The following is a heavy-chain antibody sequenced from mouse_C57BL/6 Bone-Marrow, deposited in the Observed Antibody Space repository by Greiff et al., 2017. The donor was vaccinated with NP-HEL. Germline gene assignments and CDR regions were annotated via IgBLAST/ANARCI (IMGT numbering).Heavy chain of an antibody. V-gene: IGHV1-22*01. CDR2: INPNNGGT. Sequence: EVQLQQSGPELVKPGASVKMSCKASGYTFTDYNMHWVKQSHGKSLEWIGYINPNNGGTSYNQKFKGKATLTVNKSSSTAYMELRSLTSEDSAVYYCTIHGNYFDYWGQGTTLTVSS. CDR1: GYTFTDYN. J-gene: IGHJ2*01. CDR3: TIHGNYFDY.